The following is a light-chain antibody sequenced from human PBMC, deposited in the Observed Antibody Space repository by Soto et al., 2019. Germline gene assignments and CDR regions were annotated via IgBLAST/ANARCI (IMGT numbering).Light chain of an antibody. CDR3: QQYASLLLT. Sequence: EMVMTQSPATLSVTPGERATLSCRASQSVSSNLAWYQQKPGLAPRLLIYDASSRATGIPDRFSGSGSGTDFTLTISRLEPEDVAGYYCQQYASLLLTFGQVRRLEN. CDR2: DAS. J-gene: IGKJ5*01. CDR1: QSVSSN. V-gene: IGKV3D-20*01.